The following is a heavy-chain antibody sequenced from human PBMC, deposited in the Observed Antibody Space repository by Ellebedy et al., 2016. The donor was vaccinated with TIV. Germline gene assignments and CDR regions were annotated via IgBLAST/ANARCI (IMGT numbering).Heavy chain of an antibody. D-gene: IGHD2/OR15-2a*01. CDR3: ARDRVHTEYSLQIHY. Sequence: SLKISXAASGFTFDDYAMHWVRQAPGKGLEWVSGISWNSGSIGYADSVKGRFTISRDNSKNTLYLQMNSLRAEDTAVYYCARDRVHTEYSLQIHYWGQGTLVTVSS. J-gene: IGHJ4*02. CDR1: GFTFDDYA. CDR2: ISWNSGSI. V-gene: IGHV3-9*01.